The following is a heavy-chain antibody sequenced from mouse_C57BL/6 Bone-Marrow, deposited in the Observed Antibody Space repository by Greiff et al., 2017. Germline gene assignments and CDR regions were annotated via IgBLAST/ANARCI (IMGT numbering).Heavy chain of an antibody. D-gene: IGHD1-1*01. CDR1: GFNIKDYY. Sequence: EVQLQQSGAELVKPGASVKLSCTASGFNIKDYYMHWVKQRTEQGLEWIGRIDPEDGGTKYAPKFQGKATITADTSSNTAYLQLSSLTSEDTAVYYCARPITTVVATDWYFDVWGTGTTVTVSS. J-gene: IGHJ1*03. CDR2: IDPEDGGT. CDR3: ARPITTVVATDWYFDV. V-gene: IGHV14-2*01.